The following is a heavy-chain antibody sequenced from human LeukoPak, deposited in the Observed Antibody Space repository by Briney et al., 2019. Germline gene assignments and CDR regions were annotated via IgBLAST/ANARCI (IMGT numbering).Heavy chain of an antibody. CDR2: ISSSSSYT. Sequence: GGSLRLSCAASGFTFNDYYMSWIRQAPGKGLEWVSYISSSSSYTNYADSVKGRFTISRDNAKNTLYLQMNSLRADNTAVYYCARSRDGYPDYWGQGSLVTVSS. CDR3: ARSRDGYPDY. J-gene: IGHJ4*02. V-gene: IGHV3-11*06. CDR1: GFTFNDYY. D-gene: IGHD5-24*01.